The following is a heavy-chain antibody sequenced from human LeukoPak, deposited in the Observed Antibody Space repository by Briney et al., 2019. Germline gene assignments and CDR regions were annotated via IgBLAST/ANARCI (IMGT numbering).Heavy chain of an antibody. D-gene: IGHD3-10*01. Sequence: SETLSLTCAVYGGSFSGYYWSWIRQPPGKGLEWIGEINHSGSTNYNPSLKSRVTISVDTSKNQFSLKLSSVTAANTAEYYCARGRIWFGELGRYYYMDVWGKGTTVTVSS. CDR1: GGSFSGYY. J-gene: IGHJ6*03. V-gene: IGHV4-34*01. CDR2: INHSGST. CDR3: ARGRIWFGELGRYYYMDV.